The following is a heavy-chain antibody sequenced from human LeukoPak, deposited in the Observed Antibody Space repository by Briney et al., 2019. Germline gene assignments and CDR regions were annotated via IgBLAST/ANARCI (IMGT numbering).Heavy chain of an antibody. J-gene: IGHJ5*02. CDR2: IYYSGST. CDR3: ARGLTTVTPGENWFDP. CDR1: GGSISSGGYY. V-gene: IGHV4-31*03. Sequence: SQTLSLTCTVSGGSISSGGYYWSWIRQHPGKGLEWIVYIYYSGSTYYNPSLKSRVTISVDTSKNQFSLKPSSVTAADTAVYYCARGLTTVTPGENWFDPWGQGTLVTVSS. D-gene: IGHD4-11*01.